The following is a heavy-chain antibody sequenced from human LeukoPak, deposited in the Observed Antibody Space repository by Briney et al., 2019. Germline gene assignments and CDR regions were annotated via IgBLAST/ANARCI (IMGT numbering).Heavy chain of an antibody. V-gene: IGHV1-18*01. CDR2: ISAYNGNT. D-gene: IGHD3-22*01. Sequence: ASVKVSCKASGYTFSSYGISWVRQAPGQGLEWMGWISAYNGNTNYAQKLQGRVTMTTDTSTSTAYMELRSLRSDDTAVYYCARGGNYYDSSGYYFFDYWGQGTLVTVSS. J-gene: IGHJ4*02. CDR1: GYTFSSYG. CDR3: ARGGNYYDSSGYYFFDY.